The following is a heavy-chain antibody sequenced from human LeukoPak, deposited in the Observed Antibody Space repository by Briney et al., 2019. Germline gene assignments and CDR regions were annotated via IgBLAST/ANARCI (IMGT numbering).Heavy chain of an antibody. J-gene: IGHJ4*02. CDR2: INHSGST. D-gene: IGHD3-10*01. CDR3: ARGRWFGESISVHFDY. V-gene: IGHV4-34*01. Sequence: SETLSLTCAVYGGSFSGYYWSWIRQPPGKGLEWIGEINHSGSTNYNPSLKSRVTISVDTSKNQFSLKLSSVTAADTAFYYCARGRWFGESISVHFDYWGQGTLVTVSS. CDR1: GGSFSGYY.